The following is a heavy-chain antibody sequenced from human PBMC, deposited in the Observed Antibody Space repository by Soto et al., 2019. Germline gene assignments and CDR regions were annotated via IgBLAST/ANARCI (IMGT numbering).Heavy chain of an antibody. J-gene: IGHJ4*02. CDR2: IIPILDAT. Sequence: QVQMVQSGAEVKKPGSSARVSCKVSGGTFSRHSISWVRQAPGQGLEWMGGIIPILDATQYAQKFQGRLTIPADESTTTSHMDLSGLRPEDTAIYFCALDLTSVRGSWGQGTLVTVS. V-gene: IGHV1-69*01. CDR3: ALDLTSVRGS. CDR1: GGTFSRHS. D-gene: IGHD3-10*01.